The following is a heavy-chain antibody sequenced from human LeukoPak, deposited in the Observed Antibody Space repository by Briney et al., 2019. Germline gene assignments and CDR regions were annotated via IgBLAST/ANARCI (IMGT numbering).Heavy chain of an antibody. CDR2: ISSSSSYT. CDR1: GFTFSDYY. V-gene: IGHV3-11*06. Sequence: GGSLRLSCAASGFTFSDYYMSWVRLAPGKGLEWVSYISSSSSYTNYADSVKGRFTISRDNAKNSLYLQMNSLRAEDTAVYYCARPLRVGAFDIWGQGTMVTVSS. CDR3: ARPLRVGAFDI. D-gene: IGHD4-17*01. J-gene: IGHJ3*02.